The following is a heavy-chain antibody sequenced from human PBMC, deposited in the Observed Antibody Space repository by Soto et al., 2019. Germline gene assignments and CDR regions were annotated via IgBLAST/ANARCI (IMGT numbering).Heavy chain of an antibody. V-gene: IGHV3-48*01. CDR3: AREQQLASDN. CDR1: GFTFSSYS. J-gene: IGHJ4*02. Sequence: GGSLRLSCAASGFTFSSYSFNWVRQAPGKGLEWLSYIGSSSTTIYYADSVKGRFIISRDNAKNSLYLQMNSLRPEDTAVYYCAREQQLASDNWGQGTRVTVSS. D-gene: IGHD6-13*01. CDR2: IGSSSTTI.